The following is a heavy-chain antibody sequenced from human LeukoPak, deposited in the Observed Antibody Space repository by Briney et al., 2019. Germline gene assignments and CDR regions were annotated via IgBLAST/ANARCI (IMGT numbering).Heavy chain of an antibody. CDR1: GYTFTGYY. J-gene: IGHJ6*03. CDR3: ARGRRSPSPSVLRFLEWSPYYYYYMDV. V-gene: IGHV1-2*02. D-gene: IGHD3-3*01. Sequence: GASVKVSCKASGYTFTGYYMLWVRQAPGQGLEWMGWINPNSGGTNYAQKFQGRVTMTRDTSISTAYMELSSLRSEDTAVYYCARGRRSPSPSVLRFLEWSPYYYYYMDVWGKGTTVTVSS. CDR2: INPNSGGT.